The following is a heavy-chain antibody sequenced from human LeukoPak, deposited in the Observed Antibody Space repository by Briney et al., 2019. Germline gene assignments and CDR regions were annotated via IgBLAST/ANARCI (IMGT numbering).Heavy chain of an antibody. Sequence: SGGSLRLSCAASGFTFSSYWMSWVRQAQGKGMEWVANIKQDGSEKYYVDCVKGRFTISRENAKNSVYLQMNSLRAEDTAVYYCARAQAFNGYYYYYYMDVWGKGTTVTVSS. J-gene: IGHJ6*03. CDR2: IKQDGSEK. CDR3: ARAQAFNGYYYYYYMDV. CDR1: GFTFSSYW. V-gene: IGHV3-7*01.